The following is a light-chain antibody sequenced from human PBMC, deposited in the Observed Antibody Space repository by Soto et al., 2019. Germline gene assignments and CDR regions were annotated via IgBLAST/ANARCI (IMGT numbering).Light chain of an antibody. CDR1: QSVSSTS. CDR3: HQYGSSPRT. J-gene: IGKJ1*01. V-gene: IGKV3-20*01. CDR2: GAS. Sequence: DIVLTQSPGTVSLSPGERATLSCRASQSVSSTSFAWYQQKPGQPPRLVIYGASSRATGIPERFSGSGSGTDFSLTITRLEPEDFAVYYCHQYGSSPRTFGQGTKVEIK.